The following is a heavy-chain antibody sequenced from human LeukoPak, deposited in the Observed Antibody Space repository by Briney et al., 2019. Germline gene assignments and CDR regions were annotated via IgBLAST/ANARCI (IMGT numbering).Heavy chain of an antibody. Sequence: SVKVSCKASGGTFSSYAISWVRQAPGQGLEWMGRIIPIFGTANYAQKFQGRVTITTDESTSPAYMELSSLRSEDTAVYYCARGADMVAYYFDYWGQGTLVTVSS. V-gene: IGHV1-69*05. J-gene: IGHJ4*02. CDR1: GGTFSSYA. D-gene: IGHD5-18*01. CDR3: ARGADMVAYYFDY. CDR2: IIPIFGTA.